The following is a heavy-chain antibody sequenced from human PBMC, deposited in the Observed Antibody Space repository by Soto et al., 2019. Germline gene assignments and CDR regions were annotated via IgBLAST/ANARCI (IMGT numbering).Heavy chain of an antibody. J-gene: IGHJ4*02. CDR2: TSGHNGAT. CDR3: ARDLYPLAYYFDY. Sequence: QVQLVQSGPEVMKPGASVKVSCKTSGYNFVNHGISWVRQAPGRGLEWLGWTSGHNGATKYGKRLQGRVTMTIDTSTTTAYMELRSLRSDDTAVYYCARDLYPLAYYFDYWGQGTLVTVSS. V-gene: IGHV1-18*04. CDR1: GYNFVNHG.